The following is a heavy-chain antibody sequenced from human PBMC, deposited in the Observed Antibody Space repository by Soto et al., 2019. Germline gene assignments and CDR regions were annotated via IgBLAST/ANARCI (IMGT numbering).Heavy chain of an antibody. CDR1: GFTFDDYA. Sequence: EVQLVESGGGLVQPGRSLRLSCAASGFTFDDYAMHWVRQAPGKGLEWVSGISWNSGSIGYADSVKSRFTISRDNAKNSLYLQMNSLRAEDTALYYCAKYNTMIVGRYYDLWGRGTLVTVSS. V-gene: IGHV3-9*01. D-gene: IGHD3-22*01. CDR3: AKYNTMIVGRYYDL. CDR2: ISWNSGSI. J-gene: IGHJ2*01.